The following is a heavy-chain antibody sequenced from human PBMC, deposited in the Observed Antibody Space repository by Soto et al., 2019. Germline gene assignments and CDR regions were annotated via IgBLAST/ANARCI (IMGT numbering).Heavy chain of an antibody. CDR1: GGSISSGGYY. Sequence: SEPLSLTCTVSGGSISSGGYYWSWIRQHPGKGLEWIGYIYYSGSTYYNPSLKSRVTISVDTSKNQFSLKLSSVTAADTAVYYCASLSWDTYYFDYWGQGTLVTVSS. CDR2: IYYSGST. J-gene: IGHJ4*02. V-gene: IGHV4-31*03. CDR3: ASLSWDTYYFDY. D-gene: IGHD5-18*01.